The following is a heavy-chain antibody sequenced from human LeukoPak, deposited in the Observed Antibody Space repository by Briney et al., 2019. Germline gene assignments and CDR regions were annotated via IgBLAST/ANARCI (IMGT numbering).Heavy chain of an antibody. Sequence: GSLRLSCAASGFTFSSYAMSWVRQAPGKGLEWVSLINDSGGNTFYADSVKGRFTISRDNSKNTLFLQMSSLRAEDTAVYYCAKTSAGIRGGYFDYWGQGTLVTVSS. CDR1: GFTFSSYA. CDR3: AKTSAGIRGGYFDY. CDR2: INDSGGNT. J-gene: IGHJ4*02. D-gene: IGHD3-10*01. V-gene: IGHV3-23*01.